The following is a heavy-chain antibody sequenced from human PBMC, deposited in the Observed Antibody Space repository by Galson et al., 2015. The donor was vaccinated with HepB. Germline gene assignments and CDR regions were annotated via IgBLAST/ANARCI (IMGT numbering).Heavy chain of an antibody. Sequence: SLRLSCAASGFTFSSYGMHWVRQAPGKGLEWVAVISYDGSNKYYADSVKGRFTISRDNSKNTLYLQMNSLRAEDTAVYYCAKDLGFQWLESFSFDYWGQGTLVTVSS. V-gene: IGHV3-30*18. J-gene: IGHJ4*02. CDR1: GFTFSSYG. D-gene: IGHD6-19*01. CDR3: AKDLGFQWLESFSFDY. CDR2: ISYDGSNK.